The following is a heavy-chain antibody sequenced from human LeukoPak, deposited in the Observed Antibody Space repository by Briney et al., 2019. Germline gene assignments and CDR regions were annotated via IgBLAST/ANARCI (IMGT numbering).Heavy chain of an antibody. J-gene: IGHJ4*02. CDR2: ISAYNGNT. D-gene: IGHD5-12*01. CDR1: GYTFTSYG. V-gene: IGHV1-18*01. Sequence: GASVKVSCKASGYTFTSYGISWVRQAPGQGLEWMGWISAYNGNTNYAQKLQGRVTMTTDTSTSTAYMELRSLRSDDTAVYYCARAEIGRMVATGEGFDYWGQETLVTVSS. CDR3: ARAEIGRMVATGEGFDY.